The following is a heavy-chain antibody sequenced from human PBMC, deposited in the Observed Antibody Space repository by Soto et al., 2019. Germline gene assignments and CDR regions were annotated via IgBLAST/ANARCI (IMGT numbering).Heavy chain of an antibody. CDR3: ARIGILWFGELLHYFEY. D-gene: IGHD3-10*01. Sequence: GVSLRLSCSASGFTFNSYCSSWARRAPRNRLQWLSNRNQDGSEKCYVDSAKGRFTISRDNAKNSLYLQMNSLRAEDTAVYYCARIGILWFGELLHYFEYWGKGTMVTVSS. V-gene: IGHV3-7*01. CDR2: RNQDGSEK. J-gene: IGHJ4*02. CDR1: GFTFNSYC.